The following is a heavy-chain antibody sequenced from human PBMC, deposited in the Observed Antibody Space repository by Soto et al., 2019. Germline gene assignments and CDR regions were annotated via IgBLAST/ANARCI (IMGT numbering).Heavy chain of an antibody. D-gene: IGHD3-3*01. CDR1: GFTFSSYW. CDR3: ARARSYYDFWSGYYPYYYYYMDV. J-gene: IGHJ6*03. V-gene: IGHV3-74*01. CDR2: FNSDGSST. Sequence: GGSLRLSCAASGFTFSSYWMHWVRQAPGKGLVWVSRFNSDGSSTSYADSVKGRFTISRDNAKNTLYLQMNSLRAEDTAVYYCARARSYYDFWSGYYPYYYYYMDVWGKGTTVTVSS.